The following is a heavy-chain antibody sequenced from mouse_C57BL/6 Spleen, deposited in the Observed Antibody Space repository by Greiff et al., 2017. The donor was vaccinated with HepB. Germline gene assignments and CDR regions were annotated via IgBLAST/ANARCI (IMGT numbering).Heavy chain of an antibody. Sequence: QVQLQQSGPGLVQPSQSLSITCTVSGFSLTSYGVHWVRQSPGKGLEWLGVIWSGGSTDYNAAFISRLSISKDNSKSQVFFKMNSLQADDTAIYYCARPGSSYGDWYFDVWGTGTTVTVSS. J-gene: IGHJ1*03. CDR2: IWSGGST. V-gene: IGHV2-2*01. CDR1: GFSLTSYG. CDR3: ARPGSSYGDWYFDV. D-gene: IGHD1-1*01.